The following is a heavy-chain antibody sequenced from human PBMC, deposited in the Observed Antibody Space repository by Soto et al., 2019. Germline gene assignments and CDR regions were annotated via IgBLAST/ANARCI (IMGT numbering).Heavy chain of an antibody. CDR1: GGSISSGGYS. Sequence: QLQLQESGSGLVKPSQTLSLTCAVSGGSISSGGYSWSWSRQPPGKGLEWIGYIYHSGSTYYNPSLRSRGTIAVARAKNQLSLKLSSVTAADTAVYYCARAPRMTTVTHLVWAFDIWCQGTMVTVS. D-gene: IGHD4-17*01. CDR2: IYHSGST. CDR3: ARAPRMTTVTHLVWAFDI. V-gene: IGHV4-30-2*01. J-gene: IGHJ3*02.